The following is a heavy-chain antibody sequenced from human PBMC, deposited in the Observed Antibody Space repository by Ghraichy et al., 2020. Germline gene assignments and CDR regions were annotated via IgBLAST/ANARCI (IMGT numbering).Heavy chain of an antibody. D-gene: IGHD6-25*01. Sequence: GGYLRLSCKASGFSFGSYGMGWVRQAPGKGLEWVANIKEDGSELYYVDSVKGRFTISRDNAKRSLFLQMSSLRGDDTAVYYCIRGVAAAGTSVDYWGQGALVTVSS. CDR2: IKEDGSEL. CDR3: IRGVAAAGTSVDY. CDR1: GFSFGSYG. V-gene: IGHV3-7*03. J-gene: IGHJ4*02.